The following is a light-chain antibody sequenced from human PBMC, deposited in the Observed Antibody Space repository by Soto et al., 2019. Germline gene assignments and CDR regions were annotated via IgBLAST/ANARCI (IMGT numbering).Light chain of an antibody. J-gene: IGKJ2*01. V-gene: IGKV1-5*03. CDR3: QEYNSYSPYT. CDR2: QAS. Sequence: DIQMTQSPSTLSASVGDRVTITCRASQSISSWLAWYQQKPGKAPKLLIYQASSLECGVQPRFSGSGSGTAFTLTISSLQPEDFATYYCQEYNSYSPYTFGQGTKRQIK. CDR1: QSISSW.